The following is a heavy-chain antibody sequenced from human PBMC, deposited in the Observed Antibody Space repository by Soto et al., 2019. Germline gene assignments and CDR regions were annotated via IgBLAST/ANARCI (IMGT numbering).Heavy chain of an antibody. CDR1: GYSFTSYW. D-gene: IGHD5-18*01. V-gene: IGHV5-51*01. CDR2: IYPGDSDT. Sequence: GESLKISCKGSGYSFTSYWIGWVRQMPGKGLEWMGIIYPGDSDTRYSPSFQGQVTSSADKSISTAYLQWSSLKASDTAMYYCVRGVRGAYSYGYGDLDYWGQGTLVTVSS. CDR3: VRGVRGAYSYGYGDLDY. J-gene: IGHJ4*02.